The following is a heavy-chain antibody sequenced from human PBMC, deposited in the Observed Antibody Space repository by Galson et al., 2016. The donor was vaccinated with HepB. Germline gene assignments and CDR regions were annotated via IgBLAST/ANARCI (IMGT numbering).Heavy chain of an antibody. CDR2: IKEDGSEK. D-gene: IGHD6-19*01. CDR3: ASRHSGWYYFDY. Sequence: SLRLSCAASGFTFSNYWMSWVRLAPGRGLEWVANIKEDGSEKYYVDSVKGRFIISRDNGKSALDLQMNSRRAEDTAVYYCASRHSGWYYFDYWGQGTLVTVSS. J-gene: IGHJ4*02. V-gene: IGHV3-7*01. CDR1: GFTFSNYW.